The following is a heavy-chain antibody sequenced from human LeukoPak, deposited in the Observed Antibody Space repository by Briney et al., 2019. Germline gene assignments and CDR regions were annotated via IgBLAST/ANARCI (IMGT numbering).Heavy chain of an antibody. J-gene: IGHJ6*03. CDR3: ARQISDYYYYYMDV. Sequence: SETLSLTCAVSGYSLSRGYYRGWIRQPPGKGLDCIGSFYYSETTFYNPSLESSLPLFEDASNNQFSLMLTSVTAGDTAVYYCARQISDYYYYYMDVWGKGTTVTVCS. V-gene: IGHV4-38-2*01. CDR1: GYSLSRGYY. CDR2: FYYSETT. D-gene: IGHD3-10*01.